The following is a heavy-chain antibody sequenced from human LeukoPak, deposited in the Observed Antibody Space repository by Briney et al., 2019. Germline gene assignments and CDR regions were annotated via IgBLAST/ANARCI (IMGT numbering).Heavy chain of an antibody. CDR3: ARETSTVASYYFEY. J-gene: IGHJ4*02. V-gene: IGHV4-39*07. CDR2: ITHSGNT. D-gene: IGHD6-19*01. Sequence: PSETLSLTCTVSGGSISSSSYYWDWIRQPPGKGLEWIGEITHSGNTNYNPSLKSRVTMSVDTSKNQISLKLSSVTAADTAIYYCARETSTVASYYFEYWGQGTLVTVSS. CDR1: GGSISSSSYY.